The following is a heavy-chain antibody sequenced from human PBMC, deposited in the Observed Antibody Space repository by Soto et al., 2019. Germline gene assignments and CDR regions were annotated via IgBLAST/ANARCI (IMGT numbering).Heavy chain of an antibody. J-gene: IGHJ6*02. D-gene: IGHD3-22*01. CDR3: ARGPRTYYYDSSGHISWYYGMDV. V-gene: IGHV4-59*01. CDR1: GGSISSYY. CDR2: IYYSGST. Sequence: SETLSLTCTVSGGSISSYYWSWIRQPPGKGLEWIGYIYYSGSTNYNPSLKSRVTISVDTSKNQFSLKLSSVTAADTAVYYCARGPRTYYYDSSGHISWYYGMDVWGQGTTVTVSS.